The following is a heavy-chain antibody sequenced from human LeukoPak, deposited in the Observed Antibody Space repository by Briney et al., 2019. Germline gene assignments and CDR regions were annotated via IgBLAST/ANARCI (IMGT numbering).Heavy chain of an antibody. J-gene: IGHJ4*02. V-gene: IGHV3-53*01. CDR2: IYSGGST. D-gene: IGHD3-22*01. CDR3: ARAMGMGGYYYDY. Sequence: GGSLRLSCAASGFTVSSNYMSWVRQAPGKGLEWVSVIYSGGSTYYADSVKGRFTISRDNSKNTLYLQMNSLRAEDTALYYCARAMGMGGYYYDYWGQGTLVTVSS. CDR1: GFTVSSNY.